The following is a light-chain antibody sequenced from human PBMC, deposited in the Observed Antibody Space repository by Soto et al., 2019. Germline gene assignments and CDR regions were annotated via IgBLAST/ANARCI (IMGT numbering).Light chain of an antibody. V-gene: IGKV3-15*01. J-gene: IGKJ1*01. CDR3: QQYNNWPPDRT. Sequence: EIVVTQSPATLSVSPGERATLSCRASQSVSSNLAWYQQKPGQAPRLLIYGASTRATGIPARLSGSGSGTEFTLTISSLQSEDFAIYFCQQYNNWPPDRTFGQGTKVEIK. CDR1: QSVSSN. CDR2: GAS.